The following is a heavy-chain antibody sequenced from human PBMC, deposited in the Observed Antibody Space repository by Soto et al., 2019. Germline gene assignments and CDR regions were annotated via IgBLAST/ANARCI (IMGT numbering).Heavy chain of an antibody. J-gene: IGHJ4*02. CDR2: IYYSGST. Sequence: SETLSLTCTVYGGSISSSSYYWGWIRQPPGKGLEWIGSIYYSGSTYYNPSLKSRVTISVDTSKNQFSLKLSSVTAADAAVYYCARHGDSYGYPGIDYWGQGTLVTVS. CDR3: ARHGDSYGYPGIDY. D-gene: IGHD5-18*01. V-gene: IGHV4-39*01. CDR1: GGSISSSSYY.